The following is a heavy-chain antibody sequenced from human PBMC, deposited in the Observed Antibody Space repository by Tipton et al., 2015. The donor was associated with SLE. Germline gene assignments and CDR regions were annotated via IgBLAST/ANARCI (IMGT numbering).Heavy chain of an antibody. CDR3: ARQYSSSSDYFDY. CDR2: INHSGST. V-gene: IGHV4-34*01. D-gene: IGHD6-6*01. Sequence: TLSLTCAVYGGSFSGYYWSWIRQPPGKGLEWIGEINHSGSTNYNPSLKSRVTISVDTPKSQFSLKLTSVTAADTAVYYCARQYSSSSDYFDYWGQGTLVTVSS. CDR1: GGSFSGYY. J-gene: IGHJ4*02.